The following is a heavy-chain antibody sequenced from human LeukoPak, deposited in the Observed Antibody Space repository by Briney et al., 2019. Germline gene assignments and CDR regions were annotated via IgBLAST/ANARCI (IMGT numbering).Heavy chain of an antibody. D-gene: IGHD2-2*01. CDR3: ARDPRDCSSTSCYAGGYFDY. J-gene: IGHJ4*02. CDR1: GFTFRSYG. Sequence: GGSLRLSCAASGFTFRSYGMTWVRQAPGKGLEWVSAISGSGDSTYYADSVKGRFTISRDNAKNSLYLQMNSLRAEDTAVYYCARDPRDCSSTSCYAGGYFDYWGQGTLVTVSS. CDR2: ISGSGDST. V-gene: IGHV3-23*01.